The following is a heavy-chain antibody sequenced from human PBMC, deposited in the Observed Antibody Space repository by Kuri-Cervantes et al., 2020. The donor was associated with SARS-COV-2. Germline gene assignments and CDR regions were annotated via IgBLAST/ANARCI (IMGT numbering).Heavy chain of an antibody. CDR1: GGSISSSSYY. V-gene: IGHV4-39*01. J-gene: IGHJ4*02. CDR2: IYYSGST. CDR3: ARHPPEYYSLYYFDY. Sequence: LETLSLTCTVSGGSISSSSYYWGWIRQPPGKGLEWIGSIYYSGSTYYNPSLKSRVTISVDTSKNQFSLKLSSVTAADTAVYYCARHPPEYYSLYYFDYWGQGTLVTVSS. D-gene: IGHD3-10*01.